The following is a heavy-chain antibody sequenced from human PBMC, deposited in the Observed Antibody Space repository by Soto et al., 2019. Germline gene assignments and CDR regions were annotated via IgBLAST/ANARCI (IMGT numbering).Heavy chain of an antibody. V-gene: IGHV1-46*01. J-gene: IGHJ6*02. D-gene: IGHD3-9*01. CDR1: GYTFTSYY. CDR3: PRDILRELLRYFDWPSRRVTDRYYYYYGMEV. CDR2: INPSGGST. Sequence: ASVKVSCKASGYTFTSYYMHWLRQAPGQGLEWMGIINPSGGSTSYAQKFQGRVTMTRDTXTSTVHMELSSLRSEDAAVYYCPRDILRELLRYFDWPSRRVTDRYYYYYGMEVWGQGTPVTVSS.